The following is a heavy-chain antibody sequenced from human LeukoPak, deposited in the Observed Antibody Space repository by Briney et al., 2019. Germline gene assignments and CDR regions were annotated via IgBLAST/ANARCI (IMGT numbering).Heavy chain of an antibody. Sequence: SETLSLTCTVSGGSISTFYWNWIRQPPGKGLEWIGYIYHSGDTRYNPSLKSRVTISVDTSKSQFSLKVSSVTAANTAVYYCARGGYSGSDWTTWGQGTLVTVSS. CDR3: ARGGYSGSDWTT. D-gene: IGHD5-12*01. CDR1: GGSISTFY. J-gene: IGHJ5*02. V-gene: IGHV4-59*01. CDR2: IYHSGDT.